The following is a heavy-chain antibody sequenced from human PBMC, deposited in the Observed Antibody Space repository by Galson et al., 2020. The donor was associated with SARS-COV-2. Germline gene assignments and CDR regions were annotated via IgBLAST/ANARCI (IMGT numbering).Heavy chain of an antibody. CDR2: VYPSGTT. CDR3: ARQGVNMIVLVTVPVWYFDL. D-gene: IGHD3-22*01. CDR1: GYSVSTTNY. Sequence: SETLSLTCTVSGYSVSTTNYWGWVRQPPGRGLEWIGSVYPSGTTYYNPSLTSRVTISVDTSKNQFSLRLDSVTAADTALYYCARQGVNMIVLVTVPVWYFDLWGRGTLVTVSS. J-gene: IGHJ2*01. V-gene: IGHV4-38-2*02.